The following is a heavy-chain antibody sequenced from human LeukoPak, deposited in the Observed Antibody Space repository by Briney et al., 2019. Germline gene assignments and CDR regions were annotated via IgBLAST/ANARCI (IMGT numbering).Heavy chain of an antibody. CDR1: GFTFSSYA. V-gene: IGHV3-23*01. CDR3: AKASPTAGYSYGYYFDY. D-gene: IGHD5-18*01. Sequence: GGSLRLSCAASGFTFSSYAMSWVRQAPGKGLEWVSAISGSGGSTYYADSAKGRFTISRDNSKNTLYLQMNSLRAEDTAVYYCAKASPTAGYSYGYYFDYWGQGTLVTVSS. J-gene: IGHJ4*02. CDR2: ISGSGGST.